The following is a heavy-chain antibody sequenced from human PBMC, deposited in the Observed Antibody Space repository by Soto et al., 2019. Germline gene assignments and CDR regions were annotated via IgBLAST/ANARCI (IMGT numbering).Heavy chain of an antibody. J-gene: IGHJ3*01. CDR1: GYTFSSHG. CDR2: ISTHNGNT. D-gene: IGHD3-22*01. V-gene: IGHV1-18*01. CDR3: ARDRGSVTTGVCDAFDF. Sequence: QVHLVQSGAEVRKPGASVKVSCKASGYTFSSHGITWVRQAPGQGLEWMGWISTHNGNTNYAQKFQGRVTMSTDTFTTKAYMALRSLRSDDTAVYYCARDRGSVTTGVCDAFDFWGQGTLVTVSS.